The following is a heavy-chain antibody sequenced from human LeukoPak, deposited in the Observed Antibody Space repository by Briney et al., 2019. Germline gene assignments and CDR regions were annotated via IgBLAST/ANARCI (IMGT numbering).Heavy chain of an antibody. D-gene: IGHD5-12*01. CDR3: ARDGGYSGYDY. CDR2: TYYRSKWYT. V-gene: IGHV6-1*01. J-gene: IGHJ4*02. CDR1: GDSVSSYCVA. Sequence: SQTLSLTCAISGDSVSSYCVAWNWIRQSPARGLEWQVRTYYRSKWYTDYAVSVNSRITINPDTSKNQFSLQLNSVTPEDTAVYYCARDGGYSGYDYWGQGTLVTVSS.